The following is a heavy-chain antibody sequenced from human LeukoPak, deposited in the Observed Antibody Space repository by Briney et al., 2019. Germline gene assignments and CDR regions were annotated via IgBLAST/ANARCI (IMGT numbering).Heavy chain of an antibody. CDR1: GYNFDRYG. CDR2: ISAYNGNT. CDR3: AREKEGFWSGYYGLDY. V-gene: IGHV1-18*04. Sequence: ASVKVSCKGSGYNFDRYGVNWVRQAPGQGLEWVGWISAYNGNTNYAQKLQGRVTMTTDTSTSTAYMELRSLRSDDTAVYYCAREKEGFWSGYYGLDYWGQGTLVTVSS. D-gene: IGHD3-3*01. J-gene: IGHJ4*02.